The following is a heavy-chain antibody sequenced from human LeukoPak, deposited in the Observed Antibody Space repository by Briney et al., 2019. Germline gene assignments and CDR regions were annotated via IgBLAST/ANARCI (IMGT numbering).Heavy chain of an antibody. D-gene: IGHD6-13*01. CDR1: GYTFTGYY. Sequence: ASVKVSCKASGYTFTGYYMHWVRQAPGQGLEWMGWISAYNGNTNYAQKLQGRVTMTTDTSTSTAYMELRSLRSDDTAVYYCARDTPYSSSWTTYYGMDVWGQGTTVTVSS. J-gene: IGHJ6*02. CDR3: ARDTPYSSSWTTYYGMDV. CDR2: ISAYNGNT. V-gene: IGHV1-18*04.